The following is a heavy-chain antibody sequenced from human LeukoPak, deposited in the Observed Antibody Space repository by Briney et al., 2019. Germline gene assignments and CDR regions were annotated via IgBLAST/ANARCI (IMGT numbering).Heavy chain of an antibody. J-gene: IGHJ4*02. CDR2: ISSSSSYI. CDR3: ARVVVGATTSRGLYFDY. CDR1: GFTFSSYS. D-gene: IGHD1-26*01. Sequence: GGSLRLSCAASGFTFSSYSMNWVRQAPGKGLEWVSSISSSSSYIYYADSVKGRFTISRDNAKNSLYLQMNSLRAEDTAVYYCARVVVGATTSRGLYFDYWGQGTLVTVSS. V-gene: IGHV3-21*01.